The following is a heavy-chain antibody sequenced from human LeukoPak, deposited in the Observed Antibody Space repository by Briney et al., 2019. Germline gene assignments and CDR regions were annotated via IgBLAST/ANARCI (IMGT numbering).Heavy chain of an antibody. CDR1: GGSISSSSYY. CDR2: IYYSGST. J-gene: IGHJ4*02. V-gene: IGHV4-39*07. Sequence: SETLSLTCTVSGGSISSSSYYWGRIRQPPGKGLEWIGCIYYSGSTYYNPSLKSRVTISVDTSKNQFSLKLSSVTAADTAVYYCARDRYYYDSSGRILLLDYWGQGTLVTVSS. D-gene: IGHD3-22*01. CDR3: ARDRYYYDSSGRILLLDY.